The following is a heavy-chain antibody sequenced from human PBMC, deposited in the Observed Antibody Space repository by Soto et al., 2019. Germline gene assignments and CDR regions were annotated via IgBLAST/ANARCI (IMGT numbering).Heavy chain of an antibody. CDR1: GGFISSGDYY. J-gene: IGHJ5*02. V-gene: IGHV4-30-4*01. CDR2: ISYSGST. Sequence: QVQLQESGPGLVKPSQTLSLTCPFSGGFISSGDYYWSWIRQPPGEGLVWIGYISYSGSTYYNPSLKRRVIISADESKNKFSLKLSSGTAADAAVYYCARVDGLNWFDPWGQGTLVTVSS. D-gene: IGHD2-8*01. CDR3: ARVDGLNWFDP.